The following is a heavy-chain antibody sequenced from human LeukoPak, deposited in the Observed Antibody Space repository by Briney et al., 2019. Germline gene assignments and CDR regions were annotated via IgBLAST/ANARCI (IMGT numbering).Heavy chain of an antibody. J-gene: IGHJ4*02. Sequence: SETLSLTCTVSGGSISTGTDYWSWIRQPAGKGLEWIGRIYTSGSTNYNPSLKNRVTISVDTSKNQFSLKLSSVTAADTAVYYCARESLGPPYYFDYWGQGTLVTVSS. CDR3: ARESLGPPYYFDY. V-gene: IGHV4-61*02. CDR1: GGSISTGTDY. D-gene: IGHD1-26*01. CDR2: IYTSGST.